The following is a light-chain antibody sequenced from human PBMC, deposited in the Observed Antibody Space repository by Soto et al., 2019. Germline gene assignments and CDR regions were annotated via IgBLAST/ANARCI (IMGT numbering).Light chain of an antibody. CDR1: QSISTY. CDR2: SAS. V-gene: IGKV1-39*01. Sequence: DIQMTQSPSSLSASVGDRVTITCRTSQSISTYLSWFQQKPGQAPRLLMYSASSLPSGVPSRFIGSGSGTHFTLTISSLQPEDFATYYCQQNYSTPLAFGGGTKVEV. J-gene: IGKJ4*01. CDR3: QQNYSTPLA.